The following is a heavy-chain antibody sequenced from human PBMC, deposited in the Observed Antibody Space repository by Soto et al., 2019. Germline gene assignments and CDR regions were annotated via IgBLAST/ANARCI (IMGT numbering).Heavy chain of an antibody. CDR3: AREVRQRGWYYFDY. Sequence: EVQLVESGGGLVQPGGSLRLSCAASGFNFSSYEMNWVRQAPGKGLEWVSYISSSGSTIYYADSVKGRFTISRDNAKNALYLQMNSLRAEDTAVYYCAREVRQRGWYYFDYWGQGTLVTVSS. D-gene: IGHD2-15*01. CDR1: GFNFSSYE. V-gene: IGHV3-48*03. J-gene: IGHJ4*02. CDR2: ISSSGSTI.